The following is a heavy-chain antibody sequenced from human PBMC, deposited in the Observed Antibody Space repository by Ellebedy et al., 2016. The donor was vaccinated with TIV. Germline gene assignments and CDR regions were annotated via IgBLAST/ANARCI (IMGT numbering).Heavy chain of an antibody. CDR3: ARRGSYGDYAVEINSWFDT. CDR2: IYQDGGVQ. V-gene: IGHV3-7*01. Sequence: GESLKISCSASGFSFRSYWMSWVRQAPGKGLEWVANIYQDGGVQYYVDSVKGRFTIYRYNADNSRFLQMNSLRAEDTAVYYCARRGSYGDYAVEINSWFDTWGRGTLVAVSS. J-gene: IGHJ5*02. CDR1: GFSFRSYW. D-gene: IGHD4-17*01.